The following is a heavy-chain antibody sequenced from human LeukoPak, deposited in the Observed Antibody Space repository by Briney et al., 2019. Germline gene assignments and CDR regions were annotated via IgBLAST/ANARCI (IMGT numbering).Heavy chain of an antibody. CDR3: ARDGIAAGLYFDL. J-gene: IGHJ4*01. V-gene: IGHV3-7*01. Sequence: PGGSLRLSCEVSGFTFIDYWMNWVRQAPGKGPEWVASIRQDGSEKTYVDSVKGRFTISRDNTKNSLSLQLNGLRAEDTAVYYCARDGIAAGLYFDLWGQGTLVTVSS. D-gene: IGHD6-6*01. CDR1: GFTFIDYW. CDR2: IRQDGSEK.